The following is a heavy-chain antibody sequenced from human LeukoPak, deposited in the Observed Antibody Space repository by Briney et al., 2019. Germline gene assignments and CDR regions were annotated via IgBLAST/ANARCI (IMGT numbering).Heavy chain of an antibody. CDR2: INHSGST. CDR1: GGSFSGYY. V-gene: IGHV4-34*01. Sequence: PSETLSLTCAVYGGSFSGYYWSWIRQPPGKGLEWIGEINHSGSTNYNPSLKSRVTISVDTSKNQFSLKLSSVTAADTAVYYCARAVATKTIDYWGQGTLVTVSS. D-gene: IGHD5-12*01. J-gene: IGHJ4*02. CDR3: ARAVATKTIDY.